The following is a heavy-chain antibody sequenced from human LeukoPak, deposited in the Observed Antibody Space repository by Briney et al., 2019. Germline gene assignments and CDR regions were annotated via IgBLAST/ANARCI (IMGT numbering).Heavy chain of an antibody. D-gene: IGHD6-6*01. CDR3: ARDSSTSNYYYGMDV. CDR2: ISGSGGST. Sequence: GGSLRLSCAASGFTFSSYAMSWVRQAPGKGLEWVSAISGSGGSTYYADSVKGRFTISRDNSKNTLYLQLNSLRAEDTAVYYCARDSSTSNYYYGMDVWGQGTTVTVSS. V-gene: IGHV3-23*01. J-gene: IGHJ6*02. CDR1: GFTFSSYA.